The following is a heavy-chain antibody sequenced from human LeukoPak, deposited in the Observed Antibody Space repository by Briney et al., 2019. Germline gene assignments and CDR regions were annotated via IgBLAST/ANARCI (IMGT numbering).Heavy chain of an antibody. Sequence: APVKVSCKASGYTFTSYYMHWVRQAPGQGLEWMGIINPSGGSTSYAQKFQGRVTMTRDTSISTAYMELSRLRSDDTAVYYCARGIRIVVVPAAIRFDYWGQGTLVTVSS. CDR1: GYTFTSYY. CDR3: ARGIRIVVVPAAIRFDY. D-gene: IGHD2-2*02. V-gene: IGHV1-46*01. J-gene: IGHJ4*02. CDR2: INPSGGST.